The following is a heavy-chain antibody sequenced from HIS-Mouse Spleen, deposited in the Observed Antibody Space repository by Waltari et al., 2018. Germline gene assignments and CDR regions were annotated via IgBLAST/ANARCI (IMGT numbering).Heavy chain of an antibody. V-gene: IGHV2-70*15. J-gene: IGHJ4*02. CDR3: ARIAEGYTSGWYAFDY. CDR1: GFSLSTSGMC. D-gene: IGHD6-19*01. Sequence: QVTLRESGPALVKPTQTLTLTCTFSGFSLSTSGMCVSWIRQPPGKALEWLARIDWDDDKYYSTSVKTRLTISRATSKNQVVLTMTNMDPLDTATYYCARIAEGYTSGWYAFDYWGQGTLVTVSS. CDR2: IDWDDDK.